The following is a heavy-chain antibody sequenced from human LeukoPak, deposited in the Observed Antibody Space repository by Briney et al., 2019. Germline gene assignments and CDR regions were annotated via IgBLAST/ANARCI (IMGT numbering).Heavy chain of an antibody. V-gene: IGHV4-30-2*06. J-gene: IGHJ4*02. CDR3: ARWTSGFAY. Sequence: SETLSLTCSVSSASITSDDFYWTWIRQSPEKGLEWIGYIRHNGDSYSRPSLNSRVTISRDESKNQFSLKLSSVTAADTAVYYCARWTSGFAYWGQGTLVTVSS. CDR1: SASITSDDFY. D-gene: IGHD2-15*01. CDR2: IRHNGDS.